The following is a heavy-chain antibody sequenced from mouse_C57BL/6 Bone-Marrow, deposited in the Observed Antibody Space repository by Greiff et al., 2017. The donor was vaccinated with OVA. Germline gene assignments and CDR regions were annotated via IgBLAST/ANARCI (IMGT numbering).Heavy chain of an antibody. Sequence: LQESGAELVRPGTSVKVSCKASGYAFPNYLIEWVKQRPGQGLEWIGVINPGSGGTNYNEKFKGKATLTADKSSSTAYMQLSSLTSEDSAVYFCARKKRFDVWGTGTTVTVSS. V-gene: IGHV1-54*01. CDR2: INPGSGGT. CDR1: GYAFPNYL. CDR3: ARKKRFDV. J-gene: IGHJ1*03.